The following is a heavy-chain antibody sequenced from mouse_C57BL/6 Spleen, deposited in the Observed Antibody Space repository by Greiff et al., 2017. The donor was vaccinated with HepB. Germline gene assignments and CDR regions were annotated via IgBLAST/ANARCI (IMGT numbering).Heavy chain of an antibody. CDR3: ARGKLSMDY. Sequence: EVQLQQSGGGLVKPGGSLKLSCAASGFTFSSYAMSWVRQTPEKRLEWVATISDGGSYTYYPDNVKGRFTISRDNAKNNLYLQMSHLKSEDTAMYYCARGKLSMDYWGQGTSVTVSS. V-gene: IGHV5-4*01. CDR1: GFTFSSYA. CDR2: ISDGGSYT. J-gene: IGHJ4*01.